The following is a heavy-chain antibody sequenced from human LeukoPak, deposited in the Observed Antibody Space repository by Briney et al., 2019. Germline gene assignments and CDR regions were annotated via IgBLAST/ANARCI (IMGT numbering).Heavy chain of an antibody. V-gene: IGHV4-61*08. CDR1: GGSVNTGAYY. CDR3: ARPGYSSSGYAFDAFDF. D-gene: IGHD6-13*01. CDR2: IYYSGST. Sequence: SSETLSLTCAVSGGSVNTGAYYWSWIRQPPGKGLEWVGYIYYSGSTTYNPSLKSRVTISIDTSKHQFSLKVSSVTAADTAVYYCARPGYSSSGYAFDAFDFWGQGTMVTVSS. J-gene: IGHJ3*01.